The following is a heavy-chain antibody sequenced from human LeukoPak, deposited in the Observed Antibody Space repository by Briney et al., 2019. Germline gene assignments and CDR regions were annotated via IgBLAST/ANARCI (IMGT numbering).Heavy chain of an antibody. CDR2: IYYSGST. D-gene: IGHD3-22*01. Sequence: SETLSLTCTVSGGSISSSSYYWGWIRQPPGKGLEWIGSIYYSGSTNYNPSLKSRVTISVDTSKNQFSLKLSSVTAADTAVYYCARVAYYYDSSGYYYVFDYWGQGTLVTVSS. J-gene: IGHJ4*02. V-gene: IGHV4-39*07. CDR3: ARVAYYYDSSGYYYVFDY. CDR1: GGSISSSSYY.